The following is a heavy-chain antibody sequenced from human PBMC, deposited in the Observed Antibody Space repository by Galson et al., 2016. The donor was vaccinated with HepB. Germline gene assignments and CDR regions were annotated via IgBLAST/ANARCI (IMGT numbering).Heavy chain of an antibody. CDR2: IDRDGGIT. CDR3: GRGGGGWSGVDY. J-gene: IGHJ4*02. CDR1: GFTFSSYW. D-gene: IGHD6-19*01. V-gene: IGHV3-74*01. Sequence: LSCAASGFTFSSYWMYWVRQAPGKGLMWVSRIDRDGGITAYADFVKGRFTVSRDNAKNTLYLQMNSLRDEDTAVYYCGRGGGGWSGVDYWGQGTLVTVSS.